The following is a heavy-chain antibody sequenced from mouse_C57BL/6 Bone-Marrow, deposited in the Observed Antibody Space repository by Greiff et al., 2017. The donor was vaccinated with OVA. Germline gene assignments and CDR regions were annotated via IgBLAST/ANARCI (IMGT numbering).Heavy chain of an antibody. Sequence: VQLQQPGAELVRPRTSVKLSCKASGYTFTSYWMHWVKQRPGQGLEWIGVIDPSDSYTNYNQKFKGKATLTVDKSSSTAYMQLSSLTSEDSAVYYCARWDGYYVRAYAMDYWGQGTSVTVSS. CDR2: IDPSDSYT. CDR3: ARWDGYYVRAYAMDY. D-gene: IGHD2-3*01. CDR1: GYTFTSYW. J-gene: IGHJ4*01. V-gene: IGHV1-59*01.